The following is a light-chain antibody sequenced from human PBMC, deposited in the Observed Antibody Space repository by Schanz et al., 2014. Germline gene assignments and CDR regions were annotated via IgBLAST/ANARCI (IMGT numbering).Light chain of an antibody. Sequence: QSVLTQPPSASGPPGQTVTISCSGSSSNIGENAVNWYQQLPGTAPKLLIYSNTLRPSGVPDRFSNSKSGNTASLTISGLQAEDEADYYCCSHAGSFWVFGGGTKLTVL. CDR3: CSHAGSFWV. CDR1: SSNIGENA. V-gene: IGLV1-44*01. CDR2: SNT. J-gene: IGLJ3*02.